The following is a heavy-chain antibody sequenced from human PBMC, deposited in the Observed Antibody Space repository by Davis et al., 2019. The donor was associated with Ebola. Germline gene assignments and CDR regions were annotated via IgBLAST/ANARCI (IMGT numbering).Heavy chain of an antibody. CDR3: ARDRPNSGSLDAFDI. V-gene: IGHV3-21*06. CDR2: ITSSSSSI. J-gene: IGHJ3*02. D-gene: IGHD1-26*01. CDR1: GLTFSSYI. Sequence: GESLKISCAASGLTFSSYIMNWVRQALGKGLEWVSSITSSSSSIYYADSVKGRFTISRDNAKNSLYLQMNSLRAEDTAVYYCARDRPNSGSLDAFDIWGQGTMVTVSS.